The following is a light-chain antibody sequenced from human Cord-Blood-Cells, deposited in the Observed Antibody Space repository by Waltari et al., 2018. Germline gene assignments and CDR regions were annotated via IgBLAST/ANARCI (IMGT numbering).Light chain of an antibody. CDR1: PSLLHSNGYNY. V-gene: IGKV2-28*01. CDR3: MQDLQTLYT. CDR2: LGS. J-gene: IGKJ2*01. Sequence: DIVMPQSPLSLPVTPGEPASISSRSSPSLLHSNGYNYLDSYLQKPGQSPQLLIFLGSKRDYGVPVRFSGSGAGTDFTLKISRVEAEYVVVYYGMQDLQTLYTLGPGTTLDI.